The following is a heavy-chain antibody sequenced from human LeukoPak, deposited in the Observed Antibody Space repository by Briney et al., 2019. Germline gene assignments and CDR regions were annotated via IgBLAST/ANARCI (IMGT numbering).Heavy chain of an antibody. CDR1: GYTLTELS. CDR2: FDPEDGET. J-gene: IGHJ4*02. D-gene: IGHD3-10*01. CDR3: ARAFMVRGVILLDY. V-gene: IGHV1-24*01. Sequence: GASVKVSCKASGYTLTELSMHWVRQAPGKGLEWMGGFDPEDGETIYAQKFQGRVTMTEDTSTDTAYMELSSLRSEDTAVYYCARAFMVRGVILLDYWGQGTLVTVSS.